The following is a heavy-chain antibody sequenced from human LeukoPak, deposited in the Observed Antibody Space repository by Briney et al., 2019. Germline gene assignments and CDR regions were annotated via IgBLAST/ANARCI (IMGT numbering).Heavy chain of an antibody. Sequence: SETLSLTCTVSRGSISSGSYYWSWIRQPAGKGLEWIGRIDTSGSTNYNPSLKSRVTISVDTSKNQFSVRLTSVTAADTAVFYCARVTTNWYFDLWGRGTLVTVSS. CDR1: RGSISSGSYY. D-gene: IGHD4-17*01. CDR2: IDTSGST. V-gene: IGHV4-61*02. J-gene: IGHJ2*01. CDR3: ARVTTNWYFDL.